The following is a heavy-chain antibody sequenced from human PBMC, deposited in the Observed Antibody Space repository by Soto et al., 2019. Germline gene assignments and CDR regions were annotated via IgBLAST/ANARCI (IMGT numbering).Heavy chain of an antibody. D-gene: IGHD3-16*01. CDR3: AKDRRAGGNSAFYFDF. Sequence: GGSLRLSCAASGFKFSNYAMSWFRQAPGKGLEWVSLISATGGGTYYADSVKGRFTISRDNSHNTLYLQVHSLTAEDTAVYYCAKDRRAGGNSAFYFDFWGQGAQVTVSS. CDR2: ISATGGGT. V-gene: IGHV3-23*01. CDR1: GFKFSNYA. J-gene: IGHJ4*02.